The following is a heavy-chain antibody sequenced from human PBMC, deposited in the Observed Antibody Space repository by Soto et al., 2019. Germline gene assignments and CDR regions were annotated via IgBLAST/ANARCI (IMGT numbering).Heavy chain of an antibody. CDR1: GFTFDDYA. Sequence: EVPLVESGGGLVQPGRSLRLSCAASGFTFDDYAMHWVRQAPGKGLEWVSGMSWNSGSIGYAESVKGRFTISRENAKNSLYLQMNSLRAEDTALYYCAKMSRYSSSLLPVSHDVDIWGQGTMVTVSS. CDR3: AKMSRYSSSLLPVSHDVDI. CDR2: MSWNSGSI. V-gene: IGHV3-9*01. D-gene: IGHD6-13*01. J-gene: IGHJ3*02.